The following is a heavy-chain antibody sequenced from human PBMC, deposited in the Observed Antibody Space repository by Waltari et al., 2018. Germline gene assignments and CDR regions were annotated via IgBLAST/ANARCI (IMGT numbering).Heavy chain of an antibody. V-gene: IGHV3-11*04. D-gene: IGHD2-2*01. J-gene: IGHJ4*02. CDR2: ISSTGITR. CDR3: ARDLPDTVVIPAAREHYFDH. Sequence: QVRLVESGGGLVKPGGSLRLSCAASGFTFSDYYMTWIRQAPGKGLEWISYISSTGITRYYGDTVRGRFTISRDNAKKSLYLQMNSLRVEDTAVYYCARDLPDTVVIPAAREHYFDHWGQGTLVAVSS. CDR1: GFTFSDYY.